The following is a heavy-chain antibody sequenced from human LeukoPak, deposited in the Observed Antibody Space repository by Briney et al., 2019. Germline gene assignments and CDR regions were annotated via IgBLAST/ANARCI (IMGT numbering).Heavy chain of an antibody. D-gene: IGHD2-15*01. J-gene: IGHJ4*02. Sequence: GGSLRLSCAASGFTFSSYWMSWVRQAPGKGLEWVANIKQDGSEKYYVDSVKGRFTISRDNAKNSLYLQMNSLRAEDTAVYYCARDFDYCSGGSCLDYWGQGTLVTVSS. V-gene: IGHV3-7*01. CDR3: ARDFDYCSGGSCLDY. CDR2: IKQDGSEK. CDR1: GFTFSSYW.